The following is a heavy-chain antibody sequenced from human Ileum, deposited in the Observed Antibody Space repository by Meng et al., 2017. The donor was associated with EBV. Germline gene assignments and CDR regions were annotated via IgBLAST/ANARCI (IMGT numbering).Heavy chain of an antibody. CDR2: VNYNGDS. CDR1: GASVTSSGYY. Sequence: SGPGPVRPSEAPSLTCTGSGASVTSSGYYWSWLRQSPGKGLEWLGYVNYNGDSTYNPSLKSRVTIFIDTSKKQFYLNLTSATAADTAIYYCARDLRVGGAFDYWGQGTLVTVSS. D-gene: IGHD1-26*01. V-gene: IGHV4-61*08. J-gene: IGHJ4*02. CDR3: ARDLRVGGAFDY.